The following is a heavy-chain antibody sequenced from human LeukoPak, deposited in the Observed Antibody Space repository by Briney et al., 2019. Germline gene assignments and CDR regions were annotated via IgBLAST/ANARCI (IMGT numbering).Heavy chain of an antibody. CDR3: ATVSSSSPLRPMDV. D-gene: IGHD2-2*01. Sequence: PGGSLRLSCAAYGFTFNTYVMIWVRQAPGKGLVWVSAISGSGGDTYYVDSVKGRFTISRDNSKNMLYLQMNSLRAEDTAVYYCATVSSSSPLRPMDVWGQGTTVTVSS. J-gene: IGHJ6*02. CDR1: GFTFNTYV. CDR2: ISGSGGDT. V-gene: IGHV3-23*01.